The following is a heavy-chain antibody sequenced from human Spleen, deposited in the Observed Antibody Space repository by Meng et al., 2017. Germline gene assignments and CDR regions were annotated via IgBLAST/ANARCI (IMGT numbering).Heavy chain of an antibody. CDR3: ARVDSSGWKVYYYYGMDV. D-gene: IGHD6-19*01. CDR2: IYYSGST. CDR1: SYSISSDYY. J-gene: IGHJ6*02. V-gene: IGHV4-38-2*01. Sequence: SETLSLTCAVSSYSISSDYYWGWIRQPPGKVLEWIGSIYYSGSTYYNPSLKSRVTISVDTSKNQFSLKLSSVTAADTAVYYCARVDSSGWKVYYYYGMDVWGQGTTVTVSS.